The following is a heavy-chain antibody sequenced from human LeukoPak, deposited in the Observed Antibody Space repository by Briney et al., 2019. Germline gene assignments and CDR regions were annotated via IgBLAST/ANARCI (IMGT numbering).Heavy chain of an antibody. CDR3: ARVGYSSGWYGAFDI. J-gene: IGHJ3*02. CDR2: INPNSGGT. Sequence: GASVKVSCKASGYTFTGYYMHWVRQAPGQGLEWMGWINPNSGGTNYAQKFQGWVTMTRDTSISTAYMELSRLRSDDTAVYYCARVGYSSGWYGAFDIWGQGTMVTVSS. V-gene: IGHV1-2*04. CDR1: GYTFTGYY. D-gene: IGHD6-19*01.